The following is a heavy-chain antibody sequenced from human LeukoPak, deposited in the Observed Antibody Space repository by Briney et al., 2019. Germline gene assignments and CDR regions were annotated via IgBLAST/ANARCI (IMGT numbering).Heavy chain of an antibody. V-gene: IGHV4-34*01. CDR2: INHSGST. CDR1: GGSFSGYY. D-gene: IGHD6-13*01. J-gene: IGHJ4*02. CDR3: ARGVSSSWYGVDY. Sequence: SETLSLTCAVYGGSFSGYYWSWSRRPPGKGLEWIGEINHSGSTNYNPSLKSRVTISVDTSKNQFSLKLSSVTAADTAVDYCARGVSSSWYGVDYWGQGTLVTVSS.